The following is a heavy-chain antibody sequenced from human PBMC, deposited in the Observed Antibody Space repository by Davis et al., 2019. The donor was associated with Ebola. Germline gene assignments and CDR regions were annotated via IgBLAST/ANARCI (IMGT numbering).Heavy chain of an antibody. CDR3: ARLETSNYCSSTTCFRYGMDV. Sequence: ESLKISCTVSGGSITSYFWSWIRQTPGKGLEWIAYIYHTGTTSYNPSLKSRVTISADTSKNQLSLNLRSATAADTAVYYCARLETSNYCSSTTCFRYGMDVWGQGTTVTVSS. CDR2: IYHTGTT. CDR1: GGSITSYF. D-gene: IGHD2-2*01. J-gene: IGHJ6*02. V-gene: IGHV4-59*08.